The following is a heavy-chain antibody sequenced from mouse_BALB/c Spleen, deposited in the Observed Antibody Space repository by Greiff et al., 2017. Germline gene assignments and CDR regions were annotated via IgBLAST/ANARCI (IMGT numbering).Heavy chain of an antibody. CDR2: IDHENGDT. Sequence: VQLQQSGAELVRPGASVKLSCTASGFNIKDYYMHWVKQRPEQGLEWIGWIDHENGDTEYAPKFQGKDTMTADTPSNTADLQHSSLTSEDTAACFCIAVPLYAMDYWGQGTSVTVSS. J-gene: IGHJ4*01. V-gene: IGHV14-4*02. D-gene: IGHD5-1*01. CDR1: GFNIKDYY. CDR3: IAVPLYAMDY.